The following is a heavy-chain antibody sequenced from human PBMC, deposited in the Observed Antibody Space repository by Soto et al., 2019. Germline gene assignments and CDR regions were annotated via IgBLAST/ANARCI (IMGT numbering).Heavy chain of an antibody. D-gene: IGHD4-17*01. J-gene: IGHJ6*02. CDR2: TYHSGST. CDR1: GGSISSGGYS. Sequence: QLQLQESGSGLVKPSQTLSLTCAVSGGSISSGGYSWSWIRQPPGKGLEWIGYTYHSGSTYYNPSPECRVTISVDRSKNQFSLKLSSVTAADTAVYYCARAHYGDYGYGMDVWGQGTTVTVSS. CDR3: ARAHYGDYGYGMDV. V-gene: IGHV4-30-2*01.